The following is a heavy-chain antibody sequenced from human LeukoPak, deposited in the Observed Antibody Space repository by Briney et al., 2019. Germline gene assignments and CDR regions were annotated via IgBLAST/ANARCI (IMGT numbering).Heavy chain of an antibody. D-gene: IGHD6-19*01. CDR2: IYDGRDT. CDR1: GASTSRRY. V-gene: IGHV4-59*08. Sequence: SETLSFTCSASGASTSRRYWSWIRQSPGRTLEWIGHIYDGRDTKYNPSLTSRVTISVDTSRNQFSLSLTSVTAADTAIYYCAQTTGWPGFDFWGPGALVTVSS. J-gene: IGHJ4*02. CDR3: AQTTGWPGFDF.